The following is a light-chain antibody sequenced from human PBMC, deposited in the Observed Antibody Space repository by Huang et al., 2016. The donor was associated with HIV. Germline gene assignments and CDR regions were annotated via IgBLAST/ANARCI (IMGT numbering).Light chain of an antibody. V-gene: IGKV3-20*01. J-gene: IGKJ2*01. CDR3: QQNGSSPPYT. CDR1: QSISSTF. CDR2: GAS. Sequence: EIELTQSPGTLSLSPGERDTLSCRNSQSISSTFLAWYQKKPGQAPRRLIYGASSRATGIPHRFGGSGSGTDFTLTISRLEPEDFAVYYCQQNGSSPPYTFGQGTKLEIK.